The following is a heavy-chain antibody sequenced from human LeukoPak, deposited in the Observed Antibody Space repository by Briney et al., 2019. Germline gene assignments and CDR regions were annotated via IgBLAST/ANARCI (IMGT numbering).Heavy chain of an antibody. CDR1: GFTFSSYW. Sequence: GGALRHSCVAPGFTFSSYWMHWVRQAPGKGVVWVSSITSNGSSTNHADSVKPRFNISRNNAKNTLYLQMNSLRGEDTAVYYCARRFSGSRIQPWGQGTLVTVSS. J-gene: IGHJ5*02. D-gene: IGHD3-10*01. CDR3: ARRFSGSRIQP. CDR2: ITSNGSST. V-gene: IGHV3-74*01.